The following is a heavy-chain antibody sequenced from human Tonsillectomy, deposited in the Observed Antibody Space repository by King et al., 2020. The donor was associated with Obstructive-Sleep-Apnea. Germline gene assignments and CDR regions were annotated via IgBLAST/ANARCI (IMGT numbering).Heavy chain of an antibody. CDR2: ISSSSSYI. CDR1: GFTFSSYS. CDR3: ARVGSHPPRLFDY. V-gene: IGHV3-21*01. Sequence: VQLVESGGGLVKPGGSLRLSCAASGFTFSSYSMNWVRQAPGKGLEWVSSISSSSSYIYYAYSVKGRFTISRDNAKNSLYLQMNSLRAEDTAVYYCARVGSHPPRLFDYWGQGTLVTVSS. J-gene: IGHJ4*02. D-gene: IGHD6-25*01.